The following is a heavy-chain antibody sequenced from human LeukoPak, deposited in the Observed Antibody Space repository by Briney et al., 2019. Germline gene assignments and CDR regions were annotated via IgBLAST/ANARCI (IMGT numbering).Heavy chain of an antibody. CDR3: ARDQDTMVRGVIDY. D-gene: IGHD3-10*01. CDR1: GFTFSSYG. Sequence: GGSLRLSCAASGFTFSSYGMHWVRQAPGKGLEWVSLIYSGGSTYYADSVKGRFTISRDNSKNSLYLQMNSLRAEDTAVYYCARDQDTMVRGVIDYWGQGTLVTVSS. J-gene: IGHJ4*02. V-gene: IGHV3-NL1*01. CDR2: IYSGGST.